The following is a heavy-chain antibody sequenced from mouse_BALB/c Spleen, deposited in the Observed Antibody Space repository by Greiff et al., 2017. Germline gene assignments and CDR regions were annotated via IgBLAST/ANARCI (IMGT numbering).Heavy chain of an antibody. V-gene: IGHV5-4*02. CDR3: ARDEDSVTTARGFAY. Sequence: EVQLVESGGGLVKPGGSLKLSCAASGFTFSDYYMYWVRQTPEKRLEWVATISDGGSYTYYPDSVKGRFTISRDNAKNNLYLQMSSLKSEDTAMYYCARDEDSVTTARGFAYWGQGTLVTVSA. CDR2: ISDGGSYT. D-gene: IGHD1-2*01. J-gene: IGHJ3*01. CDR1: GFTFSDYY.